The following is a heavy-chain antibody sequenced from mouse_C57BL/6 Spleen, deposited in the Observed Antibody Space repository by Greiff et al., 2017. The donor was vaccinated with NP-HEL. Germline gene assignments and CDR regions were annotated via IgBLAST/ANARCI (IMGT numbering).Heavy chain of an antibody. CDR3: ARMPGSTFAY. J-gene: IGHJ3*01. D-gene: IGHD1-1*01. Sequence: EVMLVESGGGLVQPGGSLSLSCAASGFTFTDYYMSWVRQPPGKALEWLGFIRNKANGYTTEYSASVKGRFTISRDNSQSIIYLQMNALRAEDSATYYCARMPGSTFAYWGQGTLVTVSA. CDR1: GFTFTDYY. V-gene: IGHV7-3*01. CDR2: IRNKANGYTT.